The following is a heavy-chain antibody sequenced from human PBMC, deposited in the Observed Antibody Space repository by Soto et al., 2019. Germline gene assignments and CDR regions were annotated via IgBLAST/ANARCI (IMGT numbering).Heavy chain of an antibody. Sequence: SETLSLTCTVSGASISSGTDYWSWIRQPPGKGLEWIGYIYYTGSTDSNPSLKSRVSISLDTSKNQFSLNLSSVTAADTAVYYCAGGTSAYYSNLDYWGQGTLVTVSS. CDR3: AGGTSAYYSNLDY. J-gene: IGHJ4*02. D-gene: IGHD3-22*01. CDR2: IYYTGST. CDR1: GASISSGTDY. V-gene: IGHV4-31*03.